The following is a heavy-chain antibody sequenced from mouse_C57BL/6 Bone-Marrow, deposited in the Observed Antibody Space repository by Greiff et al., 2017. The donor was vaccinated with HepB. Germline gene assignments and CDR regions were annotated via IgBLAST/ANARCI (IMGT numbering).Heavy chain of an antibody. CDR3: AAYYSNFYYAMDY. CDR2: INPSSGYT. CDR1: GYTFTSYT. Sequence: QVQLQQSGAELARPGASVKMSCKASGYTFTSYTMHWVKQRPGQGLEWIGYINPSSGYTKYNQKFKDKATLTADKSSSTAYMQLSSLTSEDSAVYYCAAYYSNFYYAMDYWGQGTSVTVSS. J-gene: IGHJ4*01. D-gene: IGHD2-5*01. V-gene: IGHV1-4*01.